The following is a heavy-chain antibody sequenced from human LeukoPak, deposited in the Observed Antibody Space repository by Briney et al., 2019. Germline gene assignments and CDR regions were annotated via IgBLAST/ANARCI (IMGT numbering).Heavy chain of an antibody. Sequence: PSETLSLTCTVSGGSINSNSYYGGWIRQPPGKGLEWIGNTYYSGATDYNPSLKSRVTISVDSSKNQFSLKLNSVTAADTAVYYCATLQSSGYDYSDYWGQGILVTVSS. CDR1: GGSINSNSYY. D-gene: IGHD3-22*01. CDR2: TYYSGAT. J-gene: IGHJ4*02. CDR3: ATLQSSGYDYSDY. V-gene: IGHV4-39*01.